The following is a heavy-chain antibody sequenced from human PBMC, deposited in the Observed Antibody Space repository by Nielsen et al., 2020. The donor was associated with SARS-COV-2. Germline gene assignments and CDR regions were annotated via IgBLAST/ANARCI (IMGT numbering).Heavy chain of an antibody. V-gene: IGHV3-30*04. J-gene: IGHJ3*02. CDR2: ISYNGDNK. CDR3: GRAFDI. CDR1: GLTFSSYA. Sequence: GESLKISCAASGLTFSSYAMHWVRQAPGKGLEWVAFISYNGDNKYYADSVKGRFTISRDNSKNTLYLGVNSLRPEDTAVYFCGRAFDIWGQGTMVTVSS.